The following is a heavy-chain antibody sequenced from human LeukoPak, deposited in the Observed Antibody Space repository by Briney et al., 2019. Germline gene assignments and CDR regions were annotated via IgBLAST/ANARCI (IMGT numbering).Heavy chain of an antibody. CDR3: ARDQAPSIAAPPADY. D-gene: IGHD6-6*01. CDR1: GFTFSSYA. J-gene: IGHJ4*02. Sequence: PGRSLRLSCAASGFTFSSYAMHWVRQAPGKGLEWVAVISYDGSNKYYADSVKGRFTISRDNSKNTLYLQMNSLRAEDTAVYYCARDQAPSIAAPPADYWGQGTLVTVSS. V-gene: IGHV3-30*04. CDR2: ISYDGSNK.